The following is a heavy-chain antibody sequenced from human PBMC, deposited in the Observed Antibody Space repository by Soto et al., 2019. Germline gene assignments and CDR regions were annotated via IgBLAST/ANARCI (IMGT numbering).Heavy chain of an antibody. D-gene: IGHD6-6*01. CDR2: LSHSGRT. CDR1: GFSISSDSY. V-gene: IGHV4-38-2*01. Sequence: SETLSLTCALSGFSISSDSYWGWMRQSPGKGLEWIGTLSHSGRTFYNPSLKSRVTISADTTKNQFSLSLTSVTAADTAVYYCGHLKTDTEVTPAPPLFDSWGQGTLVTVSS. CDR3: GHLKTDTEVTPAPPLFDS. J-gene: IGHJ4*02.